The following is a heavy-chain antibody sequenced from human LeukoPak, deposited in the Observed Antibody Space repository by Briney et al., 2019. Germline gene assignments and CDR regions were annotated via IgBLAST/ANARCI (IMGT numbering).Heavy chain of an antibody. CDR3: ARARAYYDSSGFDY. V-gene: IGHV4-59*01. Sequence: SETLSLTCTVSGGSISSYYWSWIRQPPGKGLEWIGYIYYSGSTNYNPSLKSRVTVSVDTSKNQFSLKLSSVTAADTAVYYCARARAYYDSSGFDYWGQGTLVTVSS. CDR2: IYYSGST. D-gene: IGHD3-22*01. J-gene: IGHJ4*02. CDR1: GGSISSYY.